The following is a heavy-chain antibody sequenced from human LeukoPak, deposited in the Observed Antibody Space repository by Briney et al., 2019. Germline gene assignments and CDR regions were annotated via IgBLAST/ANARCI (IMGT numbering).Heavy chain of an antibody. CDR1: GFTFSSYS. J-gene: IGHJ3*02. Sequence: GGSLRLSCAASGFTFSSYSMNWVRQAPGKGLEWVSSISSSSSYIYYADSVKGRFTISRDNAKNSLYLQMNSLRAEDTAVYYCASEQRGGAFDIWGQGTTVTVSS. CDR3: ASEQRGGAFDI. V-gene: IGHV3-21*01. D-gene: IGHD3-16*01. CDR2: ISSSSSYI.